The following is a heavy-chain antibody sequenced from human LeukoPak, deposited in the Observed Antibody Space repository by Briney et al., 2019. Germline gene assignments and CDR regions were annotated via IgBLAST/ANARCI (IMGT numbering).Heavy chain of an antibody. Sequence: PGRSLRLSCAASGLTFDDYAMHWVRQAPGKGLEWVSGISWNSGAIGYADSVKGRFTISRDNAKNSLYLQMNSLRAEDTALYYCAKGLSRSSSASYYTDWGQGTLVTVSS. CDR1: GLTFDDYA. CDR3: AKGLSRSSSASYYTD. CDR2: ISWNSGAI. D-gene: IGHD2-2*02. J-gene: IGHJ4*02. V-gene: IGHV3-9*01.